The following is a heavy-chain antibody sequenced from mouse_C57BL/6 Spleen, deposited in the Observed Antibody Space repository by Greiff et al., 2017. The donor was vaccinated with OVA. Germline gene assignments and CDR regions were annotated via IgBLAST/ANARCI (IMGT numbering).Heavy chain of an antibody. CDR3: TRDEGLGRGFAY. CDR2: ISSGGDYI. J-gene: IGHJ3*01. Sequence: EVKLEESGEGLVKPGGSLKLSCAASGFTFSSYAMSWVRQTPEKRLEWVAYISSGGDYIYYADTVKGRFTISRDNARNTLYLQMSSLKSEDTAMYYCTRDEGLGRGFAYWGQGTLVTVSA. D-gene: IGHD4-1*01. CDR1: GFTFSSYA. V-gene: IGHV5-9-1*02.